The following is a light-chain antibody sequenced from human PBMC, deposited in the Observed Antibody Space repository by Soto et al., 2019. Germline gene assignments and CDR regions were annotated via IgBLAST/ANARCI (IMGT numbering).Light chain of an antibody. J-gene: IGKJ4*01. CDR2: AAS. Sequence: AIQMTQSPSSLSASVGDRVTITCRASQGITNDLGWYQQKPGKAPKLLIYAASNLERGVPSWFSGSGSGTDFTLTISSLQPEAVATYYCLQAYNYPLPFGGGTKVEIK. V-gene: IGKV1-6*01. CDR3: LQAYNYPLP. CDR1: QGITND.